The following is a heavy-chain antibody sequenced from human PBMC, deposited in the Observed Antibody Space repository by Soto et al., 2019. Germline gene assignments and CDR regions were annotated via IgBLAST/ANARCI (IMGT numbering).Heavy chain of an antibody. CDR2: IYWNDDE. V-gene: IGHV2-5*01. Sequence: SGPTLVNPTQTLTLTCTFSGFSLTTSGVGVGWIRQPPGKALEFLALIYWNDDERDMPSLKCRVTMTKDASKNQVILTMTNMDPVDTAKSHSAPSRRSCRADFDLWGRGIM. D-gene: IGHD1-26*01. CDR1: GFSLTTSGVG. J-gene: IGHJ3*01. CDR3: APSRRSCRADFDL.